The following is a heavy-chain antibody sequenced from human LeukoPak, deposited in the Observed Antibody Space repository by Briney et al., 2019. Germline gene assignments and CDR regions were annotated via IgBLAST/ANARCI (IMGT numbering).Heavy chain of an antibody. CDR3: AKDGLSLYGGYYDFDY. D-gene: IGHD4-23*01. Sequence: GGSLRLSCTASGFTFSNAYMSWVRQAPGKGLEWVGRIKSKTDGGTTDYVAPVKGRFTISRDDSKDTLYLQMNSLKTEDTAVYYCAKDGLSLYGGYYDFDYWGQGTLVTVSS. J-gene: IGHJ4*02. CDR1: GFTFSNAY. V-gene: IGHV3-15*01. CDR2: IKSKTDGGTT.